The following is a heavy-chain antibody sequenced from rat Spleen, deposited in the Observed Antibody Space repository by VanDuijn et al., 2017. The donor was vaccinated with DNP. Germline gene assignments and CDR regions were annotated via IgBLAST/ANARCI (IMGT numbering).Heavy chain of an antibody. CDR3: AREITGMTLDY. V-gene: IGHV5-25*01. Sequence: EVQLVESGGGLVQPGRSLKLSCAASGFTFSNYDMAWVRQAPTKGLEWVASISTSGGSTYYRDSLKGRFTISRDTAKSTLYLQMDSRRSEDTATYFCAREITGMTLDYWGQGVMVTVSS. CDR2: ISTSGGST. J-gene: IGHJ2*01. D-gene: IGHD1-7*01. CDR1: GFTFSNYD.